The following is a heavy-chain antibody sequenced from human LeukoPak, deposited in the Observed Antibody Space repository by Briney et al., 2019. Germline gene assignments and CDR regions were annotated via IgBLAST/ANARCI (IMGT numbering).Heavy chain of an antibody. J-gene: IGHJ6*02. CDR3: ARDHDYGDYSYGMDV. CDR2: IYYSGST. V-gene: IGHV4-31*03. Sequence: PSETLSLTCTVSGGSISSGGYYWSWIRQHPGKGLEWIGYIYYSGSTYYNPSLKSRVTISVDTSKNQFSLKLSSVTAADTAVYHCARDHDYGDYSYGMDVWGQGTTVTVSS. D-gene: IGHD4-17*01. CDR1: GGSISSGGYY.